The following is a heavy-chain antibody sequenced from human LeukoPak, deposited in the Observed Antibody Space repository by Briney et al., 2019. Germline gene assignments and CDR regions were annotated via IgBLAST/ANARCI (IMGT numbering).Heavy chain of an antibody. V-gene: IGHV4-39*01. D-gene: IGHD2-2*01. J-gene: IGHJ3*02. CDR3: ARASHLYCSSTSCYFERGFFDI. CDR2: IYYSGRT. CDR1: GGSISSSAYY. Sequence: PSETLSLTCTVSGGSISSSAYYWGWIRQPPGKGLEWIGSIYYSGRTYYNPSLESRVTISLDTSKNQFSLKLSSVTAADTAVYYCARASHLYCSSTSCYFERGFFDIWGQGTMVTVSS.